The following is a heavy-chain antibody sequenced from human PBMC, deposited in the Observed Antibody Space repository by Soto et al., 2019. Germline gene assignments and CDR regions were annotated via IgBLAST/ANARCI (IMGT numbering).Heavy chain of an antibody. CDR2: ISAYNGNT. CDR1: GYTFTSYG. CDR3: ARGGTIFGVVTQKAYYYYGMDV. V-gene: IGHV1-18*01. J-gene: IGHJ6*02. D-gene: IGHD3-3*01. Sequence: GASVKVSCKASGYTFTSYGISWVRQAPGQGLELMGWISAYNGNTNYAQKLQGRVTMTTDTSTSTAYMELRSLRSDDTAVYYCARGGTIFGVVTQKAYYYYGMDVWGQGTTVTVSS.